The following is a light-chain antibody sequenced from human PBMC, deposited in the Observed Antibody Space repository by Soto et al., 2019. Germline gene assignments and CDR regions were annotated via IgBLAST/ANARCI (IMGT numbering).Light chain of an antibody. V-gene: IGLV2-8*01. CDR2: EVT. J-gene: IGLJ3*02. Sequence: QSALTQPPSASGSPGQSVTISCTGTSSDVGAYNYVSWYQQHAGKAPKLVIYEVTKRPSGVPDRFSGSKSANTASLTVSGLQAEDEADDYCSSFASSHTRVFGGGTKLTV. CDR3: SSFASSHTRV. CDR1: SSDVGAYNY.